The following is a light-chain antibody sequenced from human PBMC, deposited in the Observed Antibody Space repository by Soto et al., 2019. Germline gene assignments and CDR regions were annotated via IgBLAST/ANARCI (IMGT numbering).Light chain of an antibody. Sequence: DIVMTQSPDSLAVSLGERATINCKSSQSVFSGSNNKNYLAWYQQEPGKAPKLLIYKASTLESGVPSRFSGSGSGTEFTLTVSSLQPDDFATYYCHQYHNFPRTFGQGTKVDIK. V-gene: IGKV4-1*01. CDR2: KAS. CDR3: HQYHNFPRT. CDR1: QSVFSGSNNKNY. J-gene: IGKJ1*01.